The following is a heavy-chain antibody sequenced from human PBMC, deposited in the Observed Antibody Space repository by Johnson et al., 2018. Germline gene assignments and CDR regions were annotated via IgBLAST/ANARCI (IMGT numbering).Heavy chain of an antibody. CDR3: ARDFVLQH. D-gene: IGHD6-6*01. Sequence: VQLVQCGGGVVQPGRSLRLSCAASGFTFSSYSMNWVRQASGKGLAWGSCLSGSSSTRYYADSVKGRFTISRDNDKNSLYLQLNSLTAEDTAVYYRARDFVLQHWGQGTLVTVSA. J-gene: IGHJ1*01. CDR1: GFTFSSYS. V-gene: IGHV3-48*04. CDR2: LSGSSSTR.